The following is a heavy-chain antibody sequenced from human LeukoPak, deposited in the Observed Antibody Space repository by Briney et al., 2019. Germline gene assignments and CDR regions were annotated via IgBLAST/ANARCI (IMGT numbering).Heavy chain of an antibody. CDR1: GYTFTAFF. Sequence: ASVKVSCKTSGYTFTAFFMHWVRQAPGQGLEWMGWIKPDSGGTNYAQKFQGRVAMTRGTSISTAHMELSSLSTDDTAVYYCASVTYSDYNDFDYWGQGTLVTVSS. D-gene: IGHD5-12*01. CDR3: ASVTYSDYNDFDY. J-gene: IGHJ4*02. V-gene: IGHV1-2*02. CDR2: IKPDSGGT.